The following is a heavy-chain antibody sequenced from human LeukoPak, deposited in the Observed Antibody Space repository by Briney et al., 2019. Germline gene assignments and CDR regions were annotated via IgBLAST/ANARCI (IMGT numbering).Heavy chain of an antibody. Sequence: ASETLSLTCTVSSGSISSGDYYWSWLRQPPGKGLEWIGYIYYSGSTYYNPSLKSRVTISVDTSKNQFSLKLSSVTAADTAVYYCARDLGVADSEDYWGQGTLVTVSS. CDR3: ARDLGVADSEDY. CDR2: IYYSGST. V-gene: IGHV4-30-4*01. D-gene: IGHD6-19*01. CDR1: SGSISSGDYY. J-gene: IGHJ4*02.